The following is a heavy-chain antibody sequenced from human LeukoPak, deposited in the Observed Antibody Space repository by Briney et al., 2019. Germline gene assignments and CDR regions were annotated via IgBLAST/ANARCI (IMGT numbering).Heavy chain of an antibody. Sequence: PGGSLRLSCAASGFTFSSYEMNWVRQAPGKGLEWVSYITSSGSTVYSADSVKGRFTISRDNSKNTLYLQMNSLRAEDTAVYYCARGPSGYHNTGGQGTLVTVSS. D-gene: IGHD5-12*01. CDR2: ITSSGSTV. V-gene: IGHV3-48*03. J-gene: IGHJ4*02. CDR1: GFTFSSYE. CDR3: ARGPSGYHNT.